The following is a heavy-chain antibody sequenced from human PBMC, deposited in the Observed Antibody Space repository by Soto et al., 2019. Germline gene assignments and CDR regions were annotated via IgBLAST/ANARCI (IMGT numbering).Heavy chain of an antibody. CDR2: IKSKTDGGTT. CDR3: TTGFLSGYEGGDY. D-gene: IGHD5-12*01. J-gene: IGHJ4*02. CDR1: GFTFSNAW. Sequence: EVQLVESGGGLVKPGGSLRLSCAASGFTFSNAWMSWVRQAPGKGLEWVGRIKSKTDGGTTDYAAPVKGRFTISRDDSKNTLYLQMNSLKTEDTAVYYCTTGFLSGYEGGDYWGQGTLVTVSS. V-gene: IGHV3-15*01.